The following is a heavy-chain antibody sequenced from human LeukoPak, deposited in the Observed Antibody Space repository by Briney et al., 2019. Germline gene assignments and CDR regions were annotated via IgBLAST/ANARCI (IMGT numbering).Heavy chain of an antibody. J-gene: IGHJ4*02. CDR3: ARDISSWSGSNFDY. Sequence: PGGSLRLSCAASGFTFSSYAMSWVRHAPGKGLEWVSLISGSGGSTYYADSVKGRFTISRDNAKNSLYLQMNTLRAEDTAVYYCARDISSWSGSNFDYWGQGTLVTVSS. CDR1: GFTFSSYA. D-gene: IGHD6-13*01. CDR2: ISGSGGST. V-gene: IGHV3-23*01.